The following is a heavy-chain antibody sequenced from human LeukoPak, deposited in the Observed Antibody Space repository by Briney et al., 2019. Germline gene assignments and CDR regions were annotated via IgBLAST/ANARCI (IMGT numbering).Heavy chain of an antibody. Sequence: GGSLRLSCAASGFTFSSYWMSWVRQAPGKGLEWVANIKEDGSQKYYVDSVKGRFTISRDNAKNSLYLQMNSLRAEDTAVYYCARDRVAARQWGYYYYMDVWGKGTTVTVSS. CDR1: GFTFSSYW. CDR2: IKEDGSQK. CDR3: ARDRVAARQWGYYYYMDV. V-gene: IGHV3-7*01. J-gene: IGHJ6*03. D-gene: IGHD6-6*01.